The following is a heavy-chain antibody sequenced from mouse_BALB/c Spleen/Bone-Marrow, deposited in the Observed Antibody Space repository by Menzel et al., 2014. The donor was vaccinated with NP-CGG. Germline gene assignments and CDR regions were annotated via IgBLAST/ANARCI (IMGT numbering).Heavy chain of an antibody. V-gene: IGHV1-18*01. CDR2: IHPDNVGT. CDR1: GYTFTEYT. D-gene: IGHD2-1*01. CDR3: AALYGIVFGY. Sequence: EVQLVESGPELVRPGASVKISCKTSGYTFTEYTMHWVKQSHGKSLEWIGGIHPDNVGTSYNQKFKGKATLTVDKSSSTAYMELRSLTSEDSAVYYCAALYGIVFGYWGQGTTLTVSS. J-gene: IGHJ2*01.